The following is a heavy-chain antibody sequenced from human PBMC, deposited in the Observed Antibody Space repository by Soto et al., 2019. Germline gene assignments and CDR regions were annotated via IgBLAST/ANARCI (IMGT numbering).Heavy chain of an antibody. CDR3: ARDPKYCSGGSCYRFDY. CDR2: ISSSSSTI. D-gene: IGHD2-15*01. J-gene: IGHJ4*02. V-gene: IGHV3-48*01. Sequence: GGSLRLSCAASGFTFSSYSMNWVRQAPGKGLEWVSYISSSSSTIYYADSVKGRFTISRDNAKNSLYLQMNSLRAEDTAVYYCARDPKYCSGGSCYRFDYWGQGTLVTVSS. CDR1: GFTFSSYS.